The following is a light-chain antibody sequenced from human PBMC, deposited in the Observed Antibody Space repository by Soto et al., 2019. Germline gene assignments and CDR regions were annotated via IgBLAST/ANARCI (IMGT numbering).Light chain of an antibody. CDR2: VAS. V-gene: IGKV3-20*01. J-gene: IGKJ1*01. CDR1: ETVRSN. CDR3: QQYGNSRGT. Sequence: EIVITQSPDTLSVSRGERATLSCRASETVRSNLGWYQQKPGQAPGVLIYVASGRATGIPDRFSGSGSGTDFTPSISRLEPEDFAVYYCQQYGNSRGTFGQGTKVDIK.